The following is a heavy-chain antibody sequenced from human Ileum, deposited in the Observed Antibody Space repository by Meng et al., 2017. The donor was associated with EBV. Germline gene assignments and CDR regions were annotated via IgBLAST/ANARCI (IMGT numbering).Heavy chain of an antibody. CDR1: GYTFSTYT. Sequence: QVQLVQSGPELNKPXXSVKVSCKASGYTFSTYTINWVRQAHGRGLEWMGWISTNTGTPTYTQGFTGRFVFSLDTSVSTEYLQISSLKAEDTAVYYCARGGNFDPWGQGTLVTVSS. CDR3: ARGGNFDP. V-gene: IGHV7-4-1*02. D-gene: IGHD2/OR15-2a*01. CDR2: ISTNTGTP. J-gene: IGHJ5*02.